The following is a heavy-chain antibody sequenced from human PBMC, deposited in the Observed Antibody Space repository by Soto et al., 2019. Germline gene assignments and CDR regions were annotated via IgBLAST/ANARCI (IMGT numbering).Heavy chain of an antibody. V-gene: IGHV3-23*01. D-gene: IGHD2-8*02. CDR2: ISGRGDST. J-gene: IGHJ4*02. CDR1: GITFSSYA. CDR3: VKDTVSAGTGGAWFDY. Sequence: GSLIVSWASSGITFSSYAMTWVRQAPGKGLEWVSAISGRGDSTYYADSVKGRFTISRDQSKNTLYLQMNSLRLEDTAVYYCVKDTVSAGTGGAWFDYCGQRTLVTVSS.